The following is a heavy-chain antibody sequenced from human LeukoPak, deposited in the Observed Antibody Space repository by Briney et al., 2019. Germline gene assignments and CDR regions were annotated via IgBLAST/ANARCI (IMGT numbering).Heavy chain of an antibody. D-gene: IGHD3-22*01. CDR1: GGTFSSYA. J-gene: IGHJ2*01. Sequence: GASVKVSCKASGGTFSSYAISWVRQAPGQGLEWMGGVIPIFGTANYAQKFQGRVTITADECTSTAYMELSSLRSEDTAVYYCARDLGNQVTMIVGDWYFDLWGRGTLVTVSS. CDR2: VIPIFGTA. CDR3: ARDLGNQVTMIVGDWYFDL. V-gene: IGHV1-69*13.